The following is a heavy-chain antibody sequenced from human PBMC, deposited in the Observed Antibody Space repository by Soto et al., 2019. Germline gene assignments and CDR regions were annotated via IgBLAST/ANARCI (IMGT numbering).Heavy chain of an antibody. CDR3: ARDPYGDYVPDAFDI. Sequence: QVQLVQSGAEVKKPGASVRVSCKASRYTFTSYYMHWVRQAPGQGLEWVGIINPSGGGTSYAQKFQGRVTMTRDTSTGTVYMDLSSLRSEDTAVFYCARDPYGDYVPDAFDIWGQGTMVTVSS. CDR2: INPSGGGT. J-gene: IGHJ3*02. D-gene: IGHD4-17*01. V-gene: IGHV1-46*03. CDR1: RYTFTSYY.